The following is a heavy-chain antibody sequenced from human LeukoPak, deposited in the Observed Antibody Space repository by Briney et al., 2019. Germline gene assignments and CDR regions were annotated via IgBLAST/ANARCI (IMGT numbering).Heavy chain of an antibody. CDR3: EKDPRGLAYCGGDSYLFDY. CDR2: ISYDGSNK. J-gene: IGHJ4*02. V-gene: IGHV3-30*18. D-gene: IGHD2-21*02. CDR1: GFTFSSYG. Sequence: GGSLRLSCAASGFTFSSYGMHWVRQAPGKGLEWVAVISYDGSNKYYADSVKGRFTISRDNSKNTLYLQMNSLRAEDTAVYYCEKDPRGLAYCGGDSYLFDYWGQETLVTVPS.